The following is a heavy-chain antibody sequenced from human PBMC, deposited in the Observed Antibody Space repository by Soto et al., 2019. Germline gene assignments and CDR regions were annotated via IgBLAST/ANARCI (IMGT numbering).Heavy chain of an antibody. CDR2: ISYDGSNK. CDR1: GFTFSSYA. J-gene: IGHJ6*02. V-gene: IGHV3-30-3*01. CDR3: ASTMDV. Sequence: QVQLVESGGGVVQPGRSLRLSCAASGFTFSSYAMHWVRQAPGKGLEWVAVISYDGSNKYYADSVKGRFTISRDNSKNTLYLQMNSLRAEDTAVYYRASTMDVWGQGTTVTVSS.